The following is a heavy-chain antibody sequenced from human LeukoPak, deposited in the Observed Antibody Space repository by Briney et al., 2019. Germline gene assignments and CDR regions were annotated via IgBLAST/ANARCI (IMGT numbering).Heavy chain of an antibody. V-gene: IGHV4-59*01. CDR1: GGSISSYY. J-gene: IGHJ6*02. D-gene: IGHD5-18*01. CDR3: ARGGGYSYGYYYYGMDV. Sequence: SETLSLTCTVSGGSISSYYWSWIRQPPGKGLEWIGYIYYSGSTNYNPSLKSRVTISVDTSKNQFPLKLSSVTAADTAVYYCARGGGYSYGYYYYGMDVWGQGTTVTVSS. CDR2: IYYSGST.